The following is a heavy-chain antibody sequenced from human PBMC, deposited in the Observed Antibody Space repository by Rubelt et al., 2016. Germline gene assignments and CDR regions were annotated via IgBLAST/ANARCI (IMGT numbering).Heavy chain of an antibody. Sequence: QVQLQQRGAGLLKPSETLSLTCAVYGGSLSGYYWGWIRQPPGKGLEWMGEINHSGSTNYNPSLKSRVTIPVDTSKNQFSLRLGSVTAADTAVYFCARVERAGLLWDVWGQGTAVTVSS. CDR1: GGSLSGYY. CDR3: ARVERAGLLWDV. J-gene: IGHJ6*02. D-gene: IGHD3-10*01. CDR2: INHSGST. V-gene: IGHV4-34*01.